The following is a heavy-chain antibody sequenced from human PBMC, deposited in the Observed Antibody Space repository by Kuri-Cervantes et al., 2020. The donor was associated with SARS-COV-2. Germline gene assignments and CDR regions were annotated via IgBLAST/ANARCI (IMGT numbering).Heavy chain of an antibody. J-gene: IGHJ6*02. CDR1: GYSFTSYW. V-gene: IGHV5-10-1*01. D-gene: IGHD4-23*01. Sequence: KVSCKGSGYSFTSYWISWVRQMPGKGLEWMGRIDPSDSYTNYSPSFQGHVTISADKSISTAYLQWSSLKASDTAMYYCARIMGGNSVGYYYYYYGMDVWGQGTTVTVSS. CDR2: IDPSDSYT. CDR3: ARIMGGNSVGYYYYYYGMDV.